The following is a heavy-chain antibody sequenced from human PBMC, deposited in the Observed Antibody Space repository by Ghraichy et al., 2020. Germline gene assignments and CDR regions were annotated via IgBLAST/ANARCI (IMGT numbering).Heavy chain of an antibody. Sequence: GGSLRLSCAASGFTFSSYAMSWVRQAPGKGLEWVSAISKSADSTYYADSVKGRFTISRDNSKNTLSLQMNSLRAEDTAVYYCAKDAYCSSSSCQEAAFAVWGQGTMVTVSS. V-gene: IGHV3-23*01. D-gene: IGHD2-2*01. CDR2: ISKSADST. CDR1: GFTFSSYA. CDR3: AKDAYCSSSSCQEAAFAV. J-gene: IGHJ3*01.